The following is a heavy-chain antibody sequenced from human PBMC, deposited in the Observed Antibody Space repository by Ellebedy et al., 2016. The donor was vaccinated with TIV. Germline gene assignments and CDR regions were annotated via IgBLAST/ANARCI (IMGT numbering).Heavy chain of an antibody. D-gene: IGHD1-7*01. CDR3: ARTALTGTTVRRFAP. CDR1: GYSFTSYW. J-gene: IGHJ5*02. CDR2: ISPGDSDT. V-gene: IGHV5-51*01. Sequence: PGGSLRLSCKGSGYSFTSYWIGWVRQMPGKGLEWMGIISPGDSDTRYSPSFQGQVTISADKSISTAYLQWSSLKASDTAMYYCARTALTGTTVRRFAPWGQGTLVTVSS.